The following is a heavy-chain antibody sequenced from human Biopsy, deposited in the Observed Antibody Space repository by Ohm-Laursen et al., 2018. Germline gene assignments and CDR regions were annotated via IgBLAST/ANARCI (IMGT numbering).Heavy chain of an antibody. Sequence: ESSVKVSCKASGYTFTGQYLHWVRQVPGQGLEWMGWINPHSGTTKFAQDFQGRVTMTRDTSITTAYMELRRLRSDDTAVYYCAKGQDLRSGAEYFQHWGQGALVTVSS. CDR1: GYTFTGQY. J-gene: IGHJ1*01. CDR2: INPHSGTT. V-gene: IGHV1-2*02. CDR3: AKGQDLRSGAEYFQH. D-gene: IGHD3-3*01.